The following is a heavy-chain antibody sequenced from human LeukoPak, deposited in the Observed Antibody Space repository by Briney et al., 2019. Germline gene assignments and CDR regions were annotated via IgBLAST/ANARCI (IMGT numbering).Heavy chain of an antibody. Sequence: ASVKVSCKASGYTFTGYYMHWVRQAPGQGLEWMGRINPNSGGTNYAQKFQGRVTMTRDTSISTAYMELSRLRSEDTAVYYCARDVGGSGWSGVAFDIWGQGTMVTVSS. J-gene: IGHJ3*02. CDR2: INPNSGGT. V-gene: IGHV1-2*06. CDR1: GYTFTGYY. CDR3: ARDVGGSGWSGVAFDI. D-gene: IGHD6-19*01.